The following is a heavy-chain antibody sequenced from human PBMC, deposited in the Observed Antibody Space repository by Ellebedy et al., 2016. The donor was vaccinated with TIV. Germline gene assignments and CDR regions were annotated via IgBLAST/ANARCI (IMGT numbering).Heavy chain of an antibody. D-gene: IGHD1-26*01. J-gene: IGHJ4*02. Sequence: SGPTLVXPTQTLTLTCTVSGFSLSTSGMCVSWIRQPPGKALEWLARIDWVDDKYYGPSLKTRLTISKDTSKNQVVLTMTNMDPVDTATYYCARTAAYSGMEVRDFDYWGQGTLVTVSS. CDR1: GFSLSTSGMC. V-gene: IGHV2-70*11. CDR3: ARTAAYSGMEVRDFDY. CDR2: IDWVDDK.